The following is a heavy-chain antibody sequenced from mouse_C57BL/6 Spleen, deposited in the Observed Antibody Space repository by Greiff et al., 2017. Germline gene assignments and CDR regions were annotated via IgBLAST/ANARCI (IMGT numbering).Heavy chain of an antibody. CDR1: GYTFTGYW. Sequence: QVQLKQSGAELMKPGASVKLSCKATGYTFTGYWIEWVKQRPGHGLEWIGEILPGSGSTNYNEKFKGKATFTADTSSNTAYMQLRSLTTEVSAIYSCARSPYYGSSQYYFDYWGQGTTLTVSS. CDR3: ARSPYYGSSQYYFDY. D-gene: IGHD1-1*01. CDR2: ILPGSGST. J-gene: IGHJ2*01. V-gene: IGHV1-9*01.